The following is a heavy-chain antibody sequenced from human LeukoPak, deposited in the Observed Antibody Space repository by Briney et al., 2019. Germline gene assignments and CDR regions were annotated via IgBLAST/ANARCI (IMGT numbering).Heavy chain of an antibody. CDR2: IVPIFGTA. J-gene: IGHJ5*02. Sequence: SVKVSCKASGYTLTSYGISWVRQAPGQGLEWMGGIVPIFGTADYAQKFQGRVTITADESTSTAYMELSSLRSEDTAVYYCARDRAAAGLNNWFDPWGQGTLVTVSS. CDR3: ARDRAAAGLNNWFDP. V-gene: IGHV1-69*13. D-gene: IGHD6-13*01. CDR1: GYTLTSYG.